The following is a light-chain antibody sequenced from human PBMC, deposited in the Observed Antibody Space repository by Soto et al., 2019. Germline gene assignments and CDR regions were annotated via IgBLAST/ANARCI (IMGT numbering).Light chain of an antibody. Sequence: QSALTQPASVSGSPGQSITISCTGTSSDVGGYNYVSWYQQHPGKAPKLMIYDVSNRPSGVSNRFSGSKSGNTASLTISGLQAEYEADYYCSSYTSSRTYVFGTRTKVTGL. CDR1: SSDVGGYNY. CDR2: DVS. CDR3: SSYTSSRTYV. V-gene: IGLV2-14*01. J-gene: IGLJ1*01.